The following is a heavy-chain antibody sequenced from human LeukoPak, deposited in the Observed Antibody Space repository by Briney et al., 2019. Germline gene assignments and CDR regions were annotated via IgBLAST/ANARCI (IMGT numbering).Heavy chain of an antibody. CDR3: ASPYPYTNWFDP. Sequence: NSSETLSLTCAVYGGSFSGYYWSWIRQPPGKGLEWIGEINHSGSTNYSPSLKSRVTISVDTSKNQFSLKLSSVTAADTAVYYCASPYPYTNWFDPWGQGTLVTVSS. D-gene: IGHD2-15*01. J-gene: IGHJ5*02. CDR1: GGSFSGYY. CDR2: INHSGST. V-gene: IGHV4-34*01.